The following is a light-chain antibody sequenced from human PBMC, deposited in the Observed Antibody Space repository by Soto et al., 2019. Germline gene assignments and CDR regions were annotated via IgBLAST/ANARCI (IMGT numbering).Light chain of an antibody. CDR2: EVT. Sequence: QSVLTHPPSACGAPGQSVIMSGTGTSRAVGAYNYVSWYQHHPGKVPNLLIYEVTNGPSGVSDPFSGSKSGNTASLTLSGLQDEDEADYYCSSKSDSSTLFVFGTGTKVTVL. CDR3: SSKSDSSTLFV. J-gene: IGLJ1*01. V-gene: IGLV2-14*01. CDR1: SRAVGAYNY.